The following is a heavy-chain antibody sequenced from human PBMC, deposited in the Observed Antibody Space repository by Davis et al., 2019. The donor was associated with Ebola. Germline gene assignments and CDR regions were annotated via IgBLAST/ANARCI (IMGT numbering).Heavy chain of an antibody. V-gene: IGHV5-51*01. J-gene: IGHJ4*02. D-gene: IGHD3/OR15-3a*01. CDR2: IYPGDSDT. CDR3: ARLLPYADLRRFYLDY. CDR1: GYNFNTYW. Sequence: KVSCKASGYNFNTYWIGWVRQMPGKGLEWMGIIYPGDSDTRYSPSFQGQVTISADKSISTAYLQWSSLKASDTAMYYCARLLPYADLRRFYLDYWGQGTLVTVSS.